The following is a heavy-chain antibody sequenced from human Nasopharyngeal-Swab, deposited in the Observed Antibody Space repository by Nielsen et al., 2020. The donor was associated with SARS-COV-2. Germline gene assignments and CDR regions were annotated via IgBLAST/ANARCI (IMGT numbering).Heavy chain of an antibody. Sequence: SETLSLTCAVYGGSFSGYYWSWIRQPPGKGLEWIGEINHSGNTKYNPSLKSRVTLSVDTSKNQFSLTLSSVTAADTAVYYCARGGDGGLAHFDYWGQGNLVTVSS. CDR2: INHSGNT. CDR3: ARGGDGGLAHFDY. J-gene: IGHJ4*02. V-gene: IGHV4-34*01. D-gene: IGHD2-21*01. CDR1: GGSFSGYY.